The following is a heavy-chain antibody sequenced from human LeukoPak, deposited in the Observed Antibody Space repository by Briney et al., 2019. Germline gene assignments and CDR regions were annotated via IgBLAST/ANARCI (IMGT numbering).Heavy chain of an antibody. V-gene: IGHV1-46*01. Sequence: GASVKVSCKASGYTFTSYYMHWVRQAPGQGLEWMGIINPSGGSTSYAQKFQGRVTMTRDMSTSTVYMELSSLRSEDTAVYYCARGVGQLWLVKVENYYYYMDVWGKGTTVTVSS. CDR3: ARGVGQLWLVKVENYYYYMDV. CDR2: INPSGGST. J-gene: IGHJ6*03. D-gene: IGHD5-18*01. CDR1: GYTFTSYY.